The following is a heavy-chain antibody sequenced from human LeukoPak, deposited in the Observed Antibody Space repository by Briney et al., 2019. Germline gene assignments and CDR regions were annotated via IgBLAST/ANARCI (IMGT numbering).Heavy chain of an antibody. V-gene: IGHV4-38-2*01. CDR2: IYHSGST. CDR3: ARYPDSGSGWPGWDY. D-gene: IGHD6-19*01. Sequence: SETLSLTCAVSGYSISSGYYWGWIRQPPGKGLEGIGSIYHSGSTYYNPSLKSRVTISVDTSKNQFSLKLSSVTAADTAVYYCARYPDSGSGWPGWDYWGQGTLVTVSS. CDR1: GYSISSGYY. J-gene: IGHJ4*02.